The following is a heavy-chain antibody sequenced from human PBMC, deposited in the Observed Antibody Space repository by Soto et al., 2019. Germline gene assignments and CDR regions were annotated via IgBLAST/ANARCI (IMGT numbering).Heavy chain of an antibody. Sequence: SETLSLTCTVSGGSISSSSYYWGWIRQPPGKGLEWIGSIYYSGSTYYNPSLKSRVTISVDTSKNQFSLKLSSVTAADTAVYYCARVGGFGATTIDYWGQRTLVTVSS. CDR1: GGSISSSSYY. V-gene: IGHV4-39*07. CDR3: ARVGGFGATTIDY. J-gene: IGHJ4*02. CDR2: IYYSGST. D-gene: IGHD3-10*01.